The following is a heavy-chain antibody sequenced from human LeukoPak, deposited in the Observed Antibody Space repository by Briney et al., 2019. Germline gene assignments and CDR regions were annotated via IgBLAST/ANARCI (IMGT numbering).Heavy chain of an antibody. V-gene: IGHV4-4*07. CDR2: IYTSGST. J-gene: IGHJ6*03. Sequence: SDTLSLTCTVSGGSISSYYWSWIRQPAGKGLEWIGRIYTSGSTNYNPSLKSRVTISVDKSKNQFSLKLSSVTAADTAVYYCARSYGYDNYYYYYMDVWGKGTTVTVSS. CDR3: ARSYGYDNYYYYYMDV. D-gene: IGHD5-18*01. CDR1: GGSISSYY.